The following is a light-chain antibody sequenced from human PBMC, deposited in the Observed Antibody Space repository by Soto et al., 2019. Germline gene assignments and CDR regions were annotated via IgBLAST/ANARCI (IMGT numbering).Light chain of an antibody. CDR2: EVT. CDR3: AAWDDSLNGRV. CDR1: SSDVGGYNY. J-gene: IGLJ3*02. Sequence: QAVLTQPPSASGSPGQSVTISCTGTSSDVGGYNYVSWYQQHPGKAPKLMIYEVTKRPSGVPDRFSGSKSGNTASLTVSGLQAEDEADYYCAAWDDSLNGRVFGGGTKLTVL. V-gene: IGLV2-8*01.